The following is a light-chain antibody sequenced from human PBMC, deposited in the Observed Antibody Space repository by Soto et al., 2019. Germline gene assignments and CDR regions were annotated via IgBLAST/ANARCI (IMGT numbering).Light chain of an antibody. J-gene: IGLJ1*01. CDR1: SSDVGAYNY. V-gene: IGLV2-14*01. CDR3: SSYTSDNTYV. Sequence: QSALTQPAPVSGSPGQSITISCSGTSSDVGAYNYVSWYQQHPGKAPRVMIYDVSNRPSGVSNRFSGSKSGNTATLTISGLQAEDEADYYCSSYTSDNTYVFATGTKLTVL. CDR2: DVS.